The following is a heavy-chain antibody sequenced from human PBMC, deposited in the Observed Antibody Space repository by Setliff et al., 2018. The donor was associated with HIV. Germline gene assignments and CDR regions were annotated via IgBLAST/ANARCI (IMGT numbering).Heavy chain of an antibody. V-gene: IGHV4-4*08. D-gene: IGHD3-9*01. Sequence: PSETLSLTCTVSGGSISTHYWNWIRQPPGKGLEWIGYIYNSGSTNYNPSLKSRVTISVDTSKNQFSLKLSSVTAADTAVYYCARSGVFSTDWFDPWGQGTLVTVSS. CDR2: IYNSGST. J-gene: IGHJ5*02. CDR3: ARSGVFSTDWFDP. CDR1: GGSISTHY.